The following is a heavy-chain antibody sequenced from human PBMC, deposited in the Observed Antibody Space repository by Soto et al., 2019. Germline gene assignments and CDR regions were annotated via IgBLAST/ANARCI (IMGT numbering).Heavy chain of an antibody. V-gene: IGHV3-33*01. Sequence: QMQLVESGGGVVQPGTSLRLSCVGSGFTFTSYAIHWVRQTPGKGLEWLAVIWDDGINKFHTASVKGRFAISRDNSNNADSLQMHTLKAEGTGLDHCAGDYSPYSFSGTNCYSAIHPWGQGTMVTVSS. D-gene: IGHD2-2*01. CDR1: GFTFTSYA. CDR2: IWDDGINK. CDR3: AGDYSPYSFSGTNCYSAIHP. J-gene: IGHJ5*02.